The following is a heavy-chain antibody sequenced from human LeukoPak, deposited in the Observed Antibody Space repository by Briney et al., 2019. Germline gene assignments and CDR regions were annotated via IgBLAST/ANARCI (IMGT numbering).Heavy chain of an antibody. V-gene: IGHV3-23*01. Sequence: PGGSLRLSCAASGFTFSSYAMSWVRQAPGKGLEWVSAISGSGGSTYYADSVKGRFTISRDNSKNTLYLQMNSLRAEDTAVYYCAKVGSYYYDSSGYTPDVYFDLWGRGTLVTVSS. J-gene: IGHJ2*01. D-gene: IGHD3-22*01. CDR3: AKVGSYYYDSSGYTPDVYFDL. CDR1: GFTFSSYA. CDR2: ISGSGGST.